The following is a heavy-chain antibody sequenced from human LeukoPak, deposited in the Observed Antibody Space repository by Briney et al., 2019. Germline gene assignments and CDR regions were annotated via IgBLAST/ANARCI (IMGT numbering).Heavy chain of an antibody. J-gene: IGHJ4*02. CDR2: IWYDGSNK. V-gene: IGHV3-33*08. CDR1: GLTFSSYG. CDR3: ARGNYDILTGYYIGLDY. Sequence: PGGSLRLSCVVSGLTFSSYGMHWVRQAPGKGLEWVAVIWYDGSNKYYADSVKGRFTISRDNSKNTLYLQMNSLRAEDTAVYYCARGNYDILTGYYIGLDYWGQGTLVTVSS. D-gene: IGHD3-9*01.